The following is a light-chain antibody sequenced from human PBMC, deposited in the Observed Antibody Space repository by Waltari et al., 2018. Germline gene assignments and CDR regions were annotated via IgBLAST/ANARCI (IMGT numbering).Light chain of an antibody. J-gene: IGLJ2*01. CDR3: CSYAGSSIVV. V-gene: IGLV2-11*01. CDR1: SSAVGGYNY. Sequence: QSALTQPRSVSGSPGQSVTISCTGTSSAVGGYNYVSWYQHRPGKAPKLMIYDVTTRPSGVPDRFSGSKSGNTASLTISGLQAEDDADYYCCSYAGSSIVVFGGGTKLTVL. CDR2: DVT.